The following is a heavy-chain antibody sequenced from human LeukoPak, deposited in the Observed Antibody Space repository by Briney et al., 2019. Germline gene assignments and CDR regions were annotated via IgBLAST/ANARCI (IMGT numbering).Heavy chain of an antibody. D-gene: IGHD2-21*02. CDR3: AKDRGDFPPYFDY. J-gene: IGHJ4*02. CDR2: IRKDGNDE. V-gene: IGHV3-30*02. Sequence: GGSLRLSCAASGFTFSSYWMSWVRQAPGKGLEWVAFIRKDGNDENYADSVKGRFTISRDNSKNTLYLQMNSLRTEDTAVYHCAKDRGDFPPYFDYWGQGTLVTVSS. CDR1: GFTFSSYW.